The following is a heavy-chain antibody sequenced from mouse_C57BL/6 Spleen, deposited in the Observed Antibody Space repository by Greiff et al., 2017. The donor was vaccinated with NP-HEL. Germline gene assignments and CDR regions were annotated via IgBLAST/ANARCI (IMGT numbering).Heavy chain of an antibody. CDR1: GYTFTSYW. CDR3: ARGEVGYYGGTLYAMDY. Sequence: QVQLKQPGAELVKPGASVKLSCKASGYTFTSYWMHWVKQRPGQGLEWIGMIHPNSGSTNYNEKFKSKATLTVDKSSSTAYMQLSSLTSEDSAVYYCARGEVGYYGGTLYAMDYWGQGTSVTVSS. V-gene: IGHV1-64*01. CDR2: IHPNSGST. D-gene: IGHD1-1*01. J-gene: IGHJ4*01.